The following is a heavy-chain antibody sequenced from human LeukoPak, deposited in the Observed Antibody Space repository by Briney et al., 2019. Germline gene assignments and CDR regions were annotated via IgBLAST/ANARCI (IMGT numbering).Heavy chain of an antibody. V-gene: IGHV1-2*02. Sequence: GASVKVSCKASGYTFTDYYMHWVRQAPGQGFEWMGWINPNDGDTNYAQKFKGRVTMTRDTSISTAHMEVSRLRSGDTAVYYCARANFLYCSSSTCLFDYWGQGTLVTVSS. CDR3: ARANFLYCSSSTCLFDY. J-gene: IGHJ4*02. D-gene: IGHD2-2*01. CDR2: INPNDGDT. CDR1: GYTFTDYY.